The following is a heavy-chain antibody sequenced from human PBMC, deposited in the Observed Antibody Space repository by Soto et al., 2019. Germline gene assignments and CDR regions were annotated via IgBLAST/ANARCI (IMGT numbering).Heavy chain of an antibody. D-gene: IGHD5-18*01. CDR2: ISYDERNK. CDR1: VFSFSTSG. CDR3: AKEPGGVQLWDFFDY. V-gene: IGHV3-30*18. J-gene: IGHJ4*02. Sequence: VGSLRLSCAASVFSFSTSGMHWVRQAPGKGLEWVAAISYDERNKFYADSVKGRFTISRDNSKNMLYLQMNSLRTEDTAVYYCAKEPGGVQLWDFFDYWGQGTQVTVSS.